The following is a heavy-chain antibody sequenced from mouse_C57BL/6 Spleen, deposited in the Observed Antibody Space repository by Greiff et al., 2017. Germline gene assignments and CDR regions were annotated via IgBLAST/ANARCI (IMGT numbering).Heavy chain of an antibody. CDR3: ARDNYGEGGYYFDD. V-gene: IGHV1-82*01. D-gene: IGHD2-13*01. CDR2: IYPGDGDT. CDR1: GYAFSGSW. J-gene: IGHJ2*01. Sequence: QVQLQQSGPELVKPGASVKISCKASGYAFSGSWMNWVKQRPGKGLEWIGRIYPGDGDTNYNGKFKGKATLTADKSSSTAYMQLSSLTSEDSAVYFCARDNYGEGGYYFDDGGQGTTLTAYS.